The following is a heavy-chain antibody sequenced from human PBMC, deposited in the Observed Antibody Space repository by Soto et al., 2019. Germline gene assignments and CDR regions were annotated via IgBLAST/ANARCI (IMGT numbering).Heavy chain of an antibody. Sequence: PGGSLRLSCAASGFTFSSYAMSWVRQAPGKGLEWVSAISGSGGSTYYADSVKGRFTISRDNSKNTLYLQMNSPRAEDTAVYYCAKDSSGWSYYFDYWGQGTLVTVSS. D-gene: IGHD6-19*01. CDR3: AKDSSGWSYYFDY. J-gene: IGHJ4*02. CDR2: ISGSGGST. V-gene: IGHV3-23*01. CDR1: GFTFSSYA.